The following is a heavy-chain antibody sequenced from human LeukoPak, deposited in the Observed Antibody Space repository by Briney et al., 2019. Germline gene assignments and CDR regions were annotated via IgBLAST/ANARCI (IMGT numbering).Heavy chain of an antibody. V-gene: IGHV3-23*01. CDR2: ISGRGGST. J-gene: IGHJ4*02. D-gene: IGHD2-15*01. Sequence: GGSLRLSCAASGFTFSDYYMSWVRQAPGKGLEWVSNISGRGGSTYYADSVKGRFTISRDDSKNTLYLQMSSLRVEDTAIYYCAKSGLNRFGYWGQGTLVTVSS. CDR3: AKSGLNRFGY. CDR1: GFTFSDYY.